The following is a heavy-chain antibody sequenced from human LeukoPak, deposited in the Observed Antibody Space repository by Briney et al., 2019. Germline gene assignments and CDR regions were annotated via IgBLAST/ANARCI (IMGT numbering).Heavy chain of an antibody. CDR2: ISSSSSYI. CDR3: ASDRGFAFDI. J-gene: IGHJ3*02. V-gene: IGHV3-21*01. D-gene: IGHD3-10*01. Sequence: PGGSLRLSCAASGFTFSSYSMNWVRQAPGKGLEWVSSISSSSSYIYYADSVKGRFTISRDNAKNSLYLQMDSLRAEDTAVYYCASDRGFAFDIWGQGTMVTVSS. CDR1: GFTFSSYS.